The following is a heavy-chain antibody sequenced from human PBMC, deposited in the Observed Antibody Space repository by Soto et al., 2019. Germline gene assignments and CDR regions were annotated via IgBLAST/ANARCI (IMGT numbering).Heavy chain of an antibody. CDR3: EREYSSSIYYYGMDV. D-gene: IGHD6-19*01. CDR2: IWYDGSNK. J-gene: IGHJ6*02. Sequence: VQLVESGGGVVQPGRSLRLSCAASGFTFSSYGMHWVRQAPGKGLEWVAVIWYDGSNKYYADSVKGRFTISRDNSKNTLYLQMNSLRAEDTAVYYCEREYSSSIYYYGMDVWGQGTTVTVSS. CDR1: GFTFSSYG. V-gene: IGHV3-33*01.